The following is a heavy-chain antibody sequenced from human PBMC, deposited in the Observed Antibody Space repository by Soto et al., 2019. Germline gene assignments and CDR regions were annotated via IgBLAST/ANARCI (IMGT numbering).Heavy chain of an antibody. D-gene: IGHD3-3*02. CDR2: IYHSGST. J-gene: IGHJ6*02. CDR1: GGSISSSNW. CDR3: ARFSIMYYYYYGMDV. Sequence: SETLSLTCAVSGGSISSSNWWSWVRQPPGKGLEWIGEIYHSGSTNYNPSLKSRVTISVDKSKNQFSLKLSSVTAADTAVYYCARFSIMYYYYYGMDVWGQGTTVTVSS. V-gene: IGHV4-4*02.